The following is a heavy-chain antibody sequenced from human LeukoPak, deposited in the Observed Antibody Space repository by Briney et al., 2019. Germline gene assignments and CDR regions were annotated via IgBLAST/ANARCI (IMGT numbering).Heavy chain of an antibody. CDR3: ARDGVLRCLEWSGDWFDP. CDR2: MNPNSGDT. Sequence: ASVKVSCKASGYTFTTHDINWVRQATGQGLEWLEWMNPNSGDTGYAQKFQGRVTMTSDSSISTPYIELSSLRSEDTAVYYCARDGVLRCLEWSGDWFDPWGQGTLVTVSS. D-gene: IGHD3-3*01. CDR1: GYTFTTHD. V-gene: IGHV1-8*01. J-gene: IGHJ5*02.